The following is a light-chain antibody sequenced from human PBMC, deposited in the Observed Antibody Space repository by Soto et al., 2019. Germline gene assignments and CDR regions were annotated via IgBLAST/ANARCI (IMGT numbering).Light chain of an antibody. CDR1: SSDVGGYNY. V-gene: IGLV2-14*01. CDR2: EVI. CDR3: SSYTDSNTLV. Sequence: QSALTQPASVCESPGQSITISCTGTSSDVGGYNYVSWYQQDPGKAPKLMIYEVINRPSGVSNRFSGSKSGNTASLTISGLQAEDEADYYCSSYTDSNTLVFGGGTKLTVL. J-gene: IGLJ3*02.